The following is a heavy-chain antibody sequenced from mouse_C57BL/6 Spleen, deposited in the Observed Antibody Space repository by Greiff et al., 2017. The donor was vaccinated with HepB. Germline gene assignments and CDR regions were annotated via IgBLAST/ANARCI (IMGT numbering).Heavy chain of an antibody. V-gene: IGHV5-17*01. J-gene: IGHJ3*01. D-gene: IGHD1-1*01. CDR1: GFTFSDYG. CDR3: AGLYYGSSPFAY. CDR2: ISSGSSTI. Sequence: EVHLVESGGGLVKPGGSLKLSCAASGFTFSDYGMHWVRQAPEKGLEWVAYISSGSSTIYYADTVKGRFTISRDNAKNTLFLQMTSLRSEDTAMYYCAGLYYGSSPFAYWGQGTLVTVSA.